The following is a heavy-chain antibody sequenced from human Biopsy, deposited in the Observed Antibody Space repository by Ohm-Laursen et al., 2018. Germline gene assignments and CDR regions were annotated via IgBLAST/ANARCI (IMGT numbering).Heavy chain of an antibody. Sequence: SDTLPLTCTVSGGSISRGGSYWSWIRQRPGKGLEWIGYIFNSANTYYNPSLKNLITISGDTSKNQFSLKLNSVTAADTAVYYCARGDYFDSNGYFWFDPWGQGTLVTVSS. CDR2: IFNSANT. D-gene: IGHD3-22*01. CDR3: ARGDYFDSNGYFWFDP. J-gene: IGHJ5*02. CDR1: GGSISRGGSY. V-gene: IGHV4-31*01.